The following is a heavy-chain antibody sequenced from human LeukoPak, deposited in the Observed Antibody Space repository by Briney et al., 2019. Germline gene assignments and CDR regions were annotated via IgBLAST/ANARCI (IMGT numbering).Heavy chain of an antibody. CDR1: GGSISSYY. D-gene: IGHD1-7*01. CDR2: IYYSGTT. CDR3: ARMSVFNWNYSADY. Sequence: PSETLSLTCSVSGGSISSYYWSWIRQPPGKGLEWIGYIYYSGTTNYNPSLKSRVTISVDTSKNQFSLKLSSVTAADTAVYYCARMSVFNWNYSADYWGQGTLVTVSS. V-gene: IGHV4-59*08. J-gene: IGHJ4*02.